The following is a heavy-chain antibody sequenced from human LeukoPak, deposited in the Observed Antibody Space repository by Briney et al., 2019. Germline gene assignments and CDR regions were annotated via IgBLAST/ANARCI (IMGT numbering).Heavy chain of an antibody. CDR1: GGTFNSYA. J-gene: IGHJ4*02. V-gene: IGHV1-69*05. Sequence: ASVKVSCKASGGTFNSYAISWVRQAPGQGLEWMGGIIPIFGTANYAQKVQGRVTITTDESTTTAYMELSSLRSEDTAVYYCARHPIFLEWLPHFDYWGQGTLVTVSS. CDR2: IIPIFGTA. CDR3: ARHPIFLEWLPHFDY. D-gene: IGHD3-3*01.